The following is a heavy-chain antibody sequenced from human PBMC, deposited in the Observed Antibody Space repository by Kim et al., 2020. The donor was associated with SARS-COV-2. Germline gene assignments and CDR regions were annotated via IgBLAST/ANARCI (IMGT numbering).Heavy chain of an antibody. CDR2: IYYSGST. D-gene: IGHD6-19*01. Sequence: SETLSLTCTVPGGSVSSGSYYWSWIRQPPGKGLEWIGYIYYSGSTNYNPSLKSRVTISVDTSKNQFSLKLSSVTAADTAVYYCARDSRTVARYYYGMDVWGQGTTVTVSS. J-gene: IGHJ6*02. CDR1: GGSVSSGSYY. V-gene: IGHV4-61*01. CDR3: ARDSRTVARYYYGMDV.